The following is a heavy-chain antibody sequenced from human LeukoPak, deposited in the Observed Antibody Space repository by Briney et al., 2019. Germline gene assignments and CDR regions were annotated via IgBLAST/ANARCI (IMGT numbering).Heavy chain of an antibody. CDR2: INHSVST. Sequence: SETLSLTCAVYGGSFSGYYWSWIRQPPGKGLEWIGEINHSVSTNYNPSLKSRVTISVDTSKNQFSLKLSSVTAADTAVYYCARGGYYDSSGYYSTLYNWFDPWGQGTLVTVSS. J-gene: IGHJ5*02. CDR1: GGSFSGYY. V-gene: IGHV4-34*01. CDR3: ARGGYYDSSGYYSTLYNWFDP. D-gene: IGHD3-22*01.